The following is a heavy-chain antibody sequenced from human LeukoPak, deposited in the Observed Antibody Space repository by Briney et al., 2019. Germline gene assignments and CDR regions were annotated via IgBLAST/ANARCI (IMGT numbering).Heavy chain of an antibody. J-gene: IGHJ4*02. Sequence: GGSLRLSCAASGFTFSSYWMSWVRQAPGKGLEWVANIKQDGSEKYYVDSVKGRLTISSDNAKNSLYLQMNSLRAEDTAVYYCARPYYDNSGYYSGYFDYWGQGTLVTVSS. D-gene: IGHD3-22*01. CDR1: GFTFSSYW. CDR2: IKQDGSEK. V-gene: IGHV3-7*01. CDR3: ARPYYDNSGYYSGYFDY.